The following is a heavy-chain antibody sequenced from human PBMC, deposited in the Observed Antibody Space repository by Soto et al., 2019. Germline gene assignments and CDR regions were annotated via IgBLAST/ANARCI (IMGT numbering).Heavy chain of an antibody. V-gene: IGHV3-23*01. D-gene: IGHD5-18*01. CDR3: PKEGSGYSYGRDYYYYGMDV. Sequence: GGSLRLSCAAPGFTFSSYAMSWVRQAPGKGLEWVSAISGSGGSTYYADSVKGRFTISRDKYKSTLYLQMNSLRAEDTAVYYCPKEGSGYSYGRDYYYYGMDVWGQGTKVTVYS. CDR2: ISGSGGST. J-gene: IGHJ6*02. CDR1: GFTFSSYA.